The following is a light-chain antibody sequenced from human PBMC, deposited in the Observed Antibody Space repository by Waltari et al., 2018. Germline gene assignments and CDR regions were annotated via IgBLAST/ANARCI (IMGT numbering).Light chain of an antibody. CDR2: EVN. J-gene: IGLJ2*01. Sequence: QSALTQPASVSGSPGQSITLSCTGTSRDVGRYHLVSWYQQRPGKAPRHMIQEVNKRPSGVSNRFSGSKSGNTASLTISGLQAEDEADYYCCSYAGSPTFVIFGGGSKLTVL. CDR1: SRDVGRYHL. CDR3: CSYAGSPTFVI. V-gene: IGLV2-23*02.